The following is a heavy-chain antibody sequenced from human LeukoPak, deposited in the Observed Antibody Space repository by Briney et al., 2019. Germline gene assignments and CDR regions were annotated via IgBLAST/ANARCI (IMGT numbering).Heavy chain of an antibody. CDR3: ARSTDSSSSVDY. D-gene: IGHD6-6*01. J-gene: IGHJ4*02. Sequence: SETLSLTCAVYGGSFSGYYWSWIRQPPGKGLEWIGETNHSGSTNYNPSLKSRVTISVDTSKNQFSLKLSSVTAADTAVYYCARSTDSSSSVDYWGQGTLVTVSS. CDR2: TNHSGST. CDR1: GGSFSGYY. V-gene: IGHV4-34*01.